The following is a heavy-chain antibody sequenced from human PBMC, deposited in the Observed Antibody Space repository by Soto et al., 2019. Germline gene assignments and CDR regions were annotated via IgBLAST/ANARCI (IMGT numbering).Heavy chain of an antibody. D-gene: IGHD2-2*01. V-gene: IGHV1-69*01. CDR3: ARGRGRANVVVPDASDYGMDV. CDR1: GGTFSSYA. Sequence: QVQLVQSGAEVKKPGSSVKVSCKASGGTFSSYAISWVRQAPGQGLEWMGGIIPIFGTANYAQKFQGRVTITADESTSTAYMELSSLRSEDTAVYYCARGRGRANVVVPDASDYGMDVWGQGTTVTVSS. J-gene: IGHJ6*02. CDR2: IIPIFGTA.